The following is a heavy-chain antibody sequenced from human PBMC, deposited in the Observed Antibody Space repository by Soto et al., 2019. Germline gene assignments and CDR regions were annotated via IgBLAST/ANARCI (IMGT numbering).Heavy chain of an antibody. CDR2: INRNGGST. D-gene: IGHD1-26*01. Sequence: EVQLVESGGGVVRPGGSLRLSCAASGSTFDDNGMSWVRQAPGKGLEWVCGINRNGGSTGYADSVKGRFTISRDNAKNSLYLQMNSLRAEDTALYYCARSVGATNWFDPWGQGTLVTVSS. J-gene: IGHJ5*02. V-gene: IGHV3-20*04. CDR3: ARSVGATNWFDP. CDR1: GSTFDDNG.